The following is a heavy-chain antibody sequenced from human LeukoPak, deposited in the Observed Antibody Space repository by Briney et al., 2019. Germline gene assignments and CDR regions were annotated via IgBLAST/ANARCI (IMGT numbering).Heavy chain of an antibody. CDR1: GFTFSSYG. Sequence: GALRLSCAASGFTFSSYGMHWVRQAPGKGLEWVAVISYDGSNKYYADSVKGRFTISRDNSKNTLYLQMNSLRAEDTAVYYCAVSSSFDYWGQGTLVTVSS. V-gene: IGHV3-30*03. D-gene: IGHD6-6*01. CDR2: ISYDGSNK. J-gene: IGHJ4*02. CDR3: AVSSSFDY.